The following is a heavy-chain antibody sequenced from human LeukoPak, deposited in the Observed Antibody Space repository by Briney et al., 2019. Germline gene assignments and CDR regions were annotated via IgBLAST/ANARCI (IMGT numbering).Heavy chain of an antibody. J-gene: IGHJ4*02. CDR1: GFTFRKYW. Sequence: GGSLRLSCAASGFTFRKYWMAWVRQAPGQGLEWVATIAASGDDRAYEDSLKGRFTIFRDNSENTVYLQMNSLRAEDTAVYHCARARPQTTEYDYWGQGTLVTVTS. V-gene: IGHV3-7*03. CDR2: IAASGDDR. D-gene: IGHD4-17*01. CDR3: ARARPQTTEYDY.